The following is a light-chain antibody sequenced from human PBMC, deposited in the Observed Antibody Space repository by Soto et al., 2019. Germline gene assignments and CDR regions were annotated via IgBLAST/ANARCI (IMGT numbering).Light chain of an antibody. Sequence: QSVLPQPASGSGSPGQSITISCTGTSSDVGSYNLVSWYQQHPGKAPKLMIYEVSKWPSGISNRFSGSKSGNTASLTISGLQAEDEGDYYCCSYAGSHYVFGTGTKVTVL. V-gene: IGLV2-23*02. J-gene: IGLJ1*01. CDR2: EVS. CDR1: SSDVGSYNL. CDR3: CSYAGSHYV.